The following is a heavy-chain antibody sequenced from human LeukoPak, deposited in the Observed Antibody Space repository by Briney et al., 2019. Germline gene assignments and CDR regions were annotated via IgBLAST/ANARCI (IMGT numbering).Heavy chain of an antibody. Sequence: GGSLRLSCAASGFTFNNYGMGWVRQTPGKGLEWVATIGTSGANTYHADSVKGQFTISRDNSKSTLYLQMNSLRAEDTAVYHCAKKSGDHFHFDFWGQGTLVTVSS. D-gene: IGHD2-21*01. CDR1: GFTFNNYG. J-gene: IGHJ4*02. V-gene: IGHV3-23*01. CDR3: AKKSGDHFHFDF. CDR2: IGTSGANT.